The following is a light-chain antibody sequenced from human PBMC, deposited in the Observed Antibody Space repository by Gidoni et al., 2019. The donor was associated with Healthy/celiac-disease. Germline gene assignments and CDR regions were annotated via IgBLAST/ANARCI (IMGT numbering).Light chain of an antibody. CDR2: GAY. Sequence: EMAMTQSPATLSVSPGERATPSCSASQSVSSNLAWYQQKPGQAPRLLIYGAYTRATGIPARWSGSGSGTEFTLTISSLQSEDFAVYYCQQHNNWPPLTFGPGTKVDIK. J-gene: IGKJ3*01. V-gene: IGKV3-15*01. CDR1: QSVSSN. CDR3: QQHNNWPPLT.